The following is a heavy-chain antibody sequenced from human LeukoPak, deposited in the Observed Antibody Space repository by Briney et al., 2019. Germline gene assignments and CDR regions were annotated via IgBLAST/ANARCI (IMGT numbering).Heavy chain of an antibody. Sequence: SETLSLTCAVYGGSFSGYYWSWIRQPPGKGLEWIGEINHSGSTNYNPSLKSRVTISVDTSKNQFSLKLSSVTAADTAVYYCARGATYYYDSSSRTEYFQHWGQGTLVTASS. CDR3: ARGATYYYDSSSRTEYFQH. V-gene: IGHV4-34*01. D-gene: IGHD3-22*01. CDR2: INHSGST. CDR1: GGSFSGYY. J-gene: IGHJ1*01.